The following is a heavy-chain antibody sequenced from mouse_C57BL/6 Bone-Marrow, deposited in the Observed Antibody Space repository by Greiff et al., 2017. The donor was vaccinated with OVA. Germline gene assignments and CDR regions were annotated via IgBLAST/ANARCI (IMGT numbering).Heavy chain of an antibody. CDR3: TTFDYYGSSYCYFDV. CDR2: IDPENGDT. Sequence: EVQLQQSGAELVRPGASVKLSCTASGFNIKDDYMHWVKQRPEQGLEWIGWIDPENGDTEYASKFQGKATITADTSSNTAYLQLSSLTSEDTAVYYCTTFDYYGSSYCYFDVWGTGTTVTVSS. CDR1: GFNIKDDY. V-gene: IGHV14-4*01. J-gene: IGHJ1*03. D-gene: IGHD1-1*01.